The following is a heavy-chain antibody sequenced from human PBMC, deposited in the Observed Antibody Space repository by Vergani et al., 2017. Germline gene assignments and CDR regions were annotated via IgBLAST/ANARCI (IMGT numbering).Heavy chain of an antibody. Sequence: QVQLVESGGGVVQPGGSLRLSWAASGFPFSSYGMPWVRQAPGKGLEGVAFIRYDGSNKYYAASVKGRFTISRENSKNTLYLQMNSLRAEDTAVYYCARDGRYNGNVGGGYYYYYYYMDVWGKGTTVTVSS. CDR1: GFPFSSYG. CDR3: ARDGRYNGNVGGGYYYYYYYMDV. D-gene: IGHD1-1*01. J-gene: IGHJ6*03. CDR2: IRYDGSNK. V-gene: IGHV3-30*02.